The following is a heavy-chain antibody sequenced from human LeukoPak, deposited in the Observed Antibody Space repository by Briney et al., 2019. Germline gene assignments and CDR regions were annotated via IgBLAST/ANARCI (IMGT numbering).Heavy chain of an antibody. V-gene: IGHV3-48*01. Sequence: PGGSLRLSCAASGFTFSTYSMNWVRQAPGKGLEWLAYISANSRTIYYPDSVKGRFTISRDNSKNTLYLQMNSLRAEDTAVYYCAKGTSSSWPFDYWGQGTLVTVSS. J-gene: IGHJ4*02. D-gene: IGHD6-13*01. CDR1: GFTFSTYS. CDR2: ISANSRTI. CDR3: AKGTSSSWPFDY.